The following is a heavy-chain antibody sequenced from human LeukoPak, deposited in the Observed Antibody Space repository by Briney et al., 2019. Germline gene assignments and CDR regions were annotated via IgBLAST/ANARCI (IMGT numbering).Heavy chain of an antibody. CDR1: GFTFSSYW. CDR3: AREGRDYYDSSVSFDY. D-gene: IGHD3-22*01. CDR2: INSDGSST. Sequence: PGGSLRLSCAASGFTFSSYWMHWVRQAPGKGLVWVSRINSDGSSTSYADSVKGRFTISRDNAKNTLYLQMNSLRAEDTAVYCCAREGRDYYDSSVSFDYWGQGTLVTVSS. V-gene: IGHV3-74*01. J-gene: IGHJ4*02.